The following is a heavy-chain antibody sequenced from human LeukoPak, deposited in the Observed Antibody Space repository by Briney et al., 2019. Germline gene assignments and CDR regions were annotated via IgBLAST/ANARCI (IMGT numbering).Heavy chain of an antibody. CDR1: GGSISSNY. CDR2: IYYSGST. D-gene: IGHD3-3*01. CDR3: ARDRRVTMFGLATHRWFDP. Sequence: SETLSLTCTVSGGSISSNYWSWIRQPPGKGLEWIGYIYYSGSTNYNPSLKSRVTISMDTSQNQFSLKLSSVTAADTAVYFCARDRRVTMFGLATHRWFDPWGQGTLVTVSS. J-gene: IGHJ5*02. V-gene: IGHV4-59*12.